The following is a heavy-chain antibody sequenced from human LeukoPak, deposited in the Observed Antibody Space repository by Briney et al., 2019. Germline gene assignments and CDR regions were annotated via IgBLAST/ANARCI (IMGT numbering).Heavy chain of an antibody. CDR2: INPNSGGT. CDR1: GYTFTGYY. J-gene: IGHJ6*02. V-gene: IGHV1-2*02. Sequence: ASVKVSCKASGYTFTGYYMHWVRQAPGQGLEWMGWINPNSGGTNYAQKFQGRVTMTRDTSVSTAYMELSRLRSDDTAVYYCARVPTNPLLWFGEFIATLDYYYGMDVWGQGTTVTVSS. CDR3: ARVPTNPLLWFGEFIATLDYYYGMDV. D-gene: IGHD3-10*01.